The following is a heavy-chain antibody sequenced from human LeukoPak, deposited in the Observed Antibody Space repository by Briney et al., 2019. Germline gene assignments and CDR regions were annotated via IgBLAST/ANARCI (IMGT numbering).Heavy chain of an antibody. CDR3: ARGNLDLRAFDI. D-gene: IGHD3-3*01. CDR2: ISRSSSDI. CDR1: GFSFSSYS. J-gene: IGHJ3*02. V-gene: IGHV3-21*04. Sequence: GGSLRLSCAASGFSFSSYSMSWVRQAPGKGLEWVSFISRSSSDIYHADSVKGRFTISRDNAKNSLYLQMNSLRVEDTALYYCARGNLDLRAFDIWGQGTMVTVSS.